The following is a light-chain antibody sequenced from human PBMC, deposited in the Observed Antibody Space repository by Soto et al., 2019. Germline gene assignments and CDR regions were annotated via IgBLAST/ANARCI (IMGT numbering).Light chain of an antibody. CDR1: SSDVGSYNL. J-gene: IGLJ2*01. CDR2: EVS. Sequence: QSALTQPASVSGSPEQSIPISCTGTSSDVGSYNLVSWYQQHPGKVPKLMIYEVSKRPSGVSNRFSGSKFGNTASLTISGLQAEDEADYYCCSYAGSGIVIFGGGTKVTVL. CDR3: CSYAGSGIVI. V-gene: IGLV2-23*02.